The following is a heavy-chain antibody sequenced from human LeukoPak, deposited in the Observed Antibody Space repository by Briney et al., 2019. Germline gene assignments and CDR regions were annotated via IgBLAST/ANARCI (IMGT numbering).Heavy chain of an antibody. CDR2: IIPNLGTT. Sequence: GSPVKVSCKASGGTSYRHAIRSGRQAPGHGVEWMGRIIPNLGTTNRAQNFQDRVTLTADKSTNTAYMELTSLTSDDTAVYYCATTNDGGGYQWGDFFDFWGQGTLVTVSS. CDR1: GGTSYRHA. J-gene: IGHJ4*02. D-gene: IGHD3-22*01. CDR3: ATTNDGGGYQWGDFFDF. V-gene: IGHV1-69*04.